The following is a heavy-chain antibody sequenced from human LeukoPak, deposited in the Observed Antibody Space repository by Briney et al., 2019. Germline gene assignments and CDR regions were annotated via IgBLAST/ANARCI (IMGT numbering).Heavy chain of an antibody. CDR1: GFTFDDYA. Sequence: PGGSLRLSCAASGFTFDDYAMHWVRQAPGKGLEWVSLISGDGGTTDYADSVKGRFTISRDNRRNSLYLHMNSLRTEDTALYFCAKVYVGSWYAYDHWGQGTLVTVSS. D-gene: IGHD6-13*01. CDR3: AKVYVGSWYAYDH. J-gene: IGHJ4*02. CDR2: ISGDGGTT. V-gene: IGHV3-43*02.